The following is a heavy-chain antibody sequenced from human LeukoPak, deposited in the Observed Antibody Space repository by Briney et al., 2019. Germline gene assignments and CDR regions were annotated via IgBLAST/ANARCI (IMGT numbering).Heavy chain of an antibody. J-gene: IGHJ3*02. V-gene: IGHV1-18*01. D-gene: IGHD4-23*01. CDR2: ISAYNGNT. CDR1: GYTFTSYG. Sequence: ASVKVSCKASGYTFTSYGISWVRQAPGQGLEWMGWISAYNGNTNYAQKLQGRVTMTTDTSTSTAYMELRSLRSDDTAVYYCARDLACGGNSDAFDIWGQGTMVTVSS. CDR3: ARDLACGGNSDAFDI.